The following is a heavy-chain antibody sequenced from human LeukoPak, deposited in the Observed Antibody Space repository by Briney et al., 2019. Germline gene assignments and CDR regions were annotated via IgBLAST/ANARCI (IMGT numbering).Heavy chain of an antibody. V-gene: IGHV3-30*02. CDR1: GFTFSNYG. Sequence: PGGSLRLSCAASGFTFSNYGMHWVRQAPGKGLEWVAFIRYNGSNKNYADSVKGRFTISRDNSKNTLYLQMNSLRGEDTAVYYCARGSSGWYYYYYYRDVWGKGTTVTISS. D-gene: IGHD6-19*01. CDR2: IRYNGSNK. J-gene: IGHJ6*03. CDR3: ARGSSGWYYYYYYRDV.